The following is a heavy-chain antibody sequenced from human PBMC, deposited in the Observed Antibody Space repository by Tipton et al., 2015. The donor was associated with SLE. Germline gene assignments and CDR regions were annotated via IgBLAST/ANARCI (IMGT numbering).Heavy chain of an antibody. J-gene: IGHJ4*02. CDR2: TYTSGST. CDR1: GGSISSGSHY. V-gene: IGHV4-61*02. CDR3: ARDPVAGRGIDY. D-gene: IGHD6-19*01. Sequence: TLSLTCTVSGGSISSGSHYWSWIRQPAGKGLEWIGRTYTSGSTNYNPSLKSRVTISVDTSKNQFSLKLSSVTAADTAVYYCARDPVAGRGIDYWGQGTLVTVSS.